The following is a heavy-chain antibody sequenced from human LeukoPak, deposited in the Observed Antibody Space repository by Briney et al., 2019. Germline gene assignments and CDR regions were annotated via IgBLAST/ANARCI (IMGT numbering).Heavy chain of an antibody. CDR3: AKDLRGYYYDSSGYSAY. CDR1: GFTFSSYA. D-gene: IGHD3-22*01. Sequence: GGSLRLSCAASGFTFSSYAMSWVRQAPGKGLEWVSAISGSGGSTYYADSVKGRFTISRDNSKSTLYLQMNSLRAEDTAVYYCAKDLRGYYYDSSGYSAYWGQGTLVTVSS. CDR2: ISGSGGST. V-gene: IGHV3-23*01. J-gene: IGHJ4*02.